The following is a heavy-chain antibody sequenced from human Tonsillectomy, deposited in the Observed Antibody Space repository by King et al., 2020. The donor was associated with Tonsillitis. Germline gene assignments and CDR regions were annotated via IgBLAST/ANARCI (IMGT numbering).Heavy chain of an antibody. CDR3: ARDYGLN. Sequence: QLQESGPGLVKPSETLSLTCAVSGGSISSSPYYWGWIRQPPGKGVEWVGSFYYSGNTYYNPSLKSRVTISVDTSKNQFSLCLTTVTAADTAVYYCARDYGLNWGQGTLVTVSS. D-gene: IGHD4-17*01. CDR2: FYYSGNT. CDR1: GGSISSSPYY. J-gene: IGHJ4*02. V-gene: IGHV4-39*01.